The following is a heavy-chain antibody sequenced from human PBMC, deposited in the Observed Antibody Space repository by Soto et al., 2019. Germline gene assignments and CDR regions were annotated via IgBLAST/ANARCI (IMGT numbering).Heavy chain of an antibody. J-gene: IGHJ6*02. CDR3: ARVSPYRGGYGYYGMDV. V-gene: IGHV4-59*01. Sequence: SETLSLTCTVSGGSIGSYYWSWIRQPPGKGLEWIGYIYYSGSTNYNPSLKSRVTISVDTSKNQFSLKLSSVTAADTAVYYCARVSPYRGGYGYYGMDVWGQGTTVTASS. D-gene: IGHD1-26*01. CDR2: IYYSGST. CDR1: GGSIGSYY.